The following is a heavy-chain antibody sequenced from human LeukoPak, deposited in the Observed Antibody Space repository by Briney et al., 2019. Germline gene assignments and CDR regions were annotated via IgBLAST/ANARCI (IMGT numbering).Heavy chain of an antibody. D-gene: IGHD2-2*01. CDR3: ARDGLLGYCSSTSCYGFQDYYYYGMDV. Sequence: WASVKVSFKASGYTFTSYYMHWVRQAPGQGLEWMGIINPSGGSTIYAQKFQGRVTMTRDTSTSTVYMELSSLRSEDTAVYYCARDGLLGYCSSTSCYGFQDYYYYGMDVWGQGTTVTVSS. CDR2: INPSGGST. CDR1: GYTFTSYY. J-gene: IGHJ6*02. V-gene: IGHV1-46*01.